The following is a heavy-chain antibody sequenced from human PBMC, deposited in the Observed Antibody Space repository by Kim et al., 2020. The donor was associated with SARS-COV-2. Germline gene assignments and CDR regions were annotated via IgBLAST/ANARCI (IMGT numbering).Heavy chain of an antibody. V-gene: IGHV1-46*01. CDR1: GNTFSNYY. CDR3: GRERGHCSGGSCYPGYYGMDV. D-gene: IGHD2-15*01. Sequence: ASVKVSCKASGNTFSNYYIYWVRQAPGQGLEWMGIINPSDGGTNYAQKFQARVTMTRDTSTSTVYMDLSTLRSEDTAVYYCGRERGHCSGGSCYPGYYGMDVWGKGTTVTVSS. CDR2: INPSDGGT. J-gene: IGHJ6*04.